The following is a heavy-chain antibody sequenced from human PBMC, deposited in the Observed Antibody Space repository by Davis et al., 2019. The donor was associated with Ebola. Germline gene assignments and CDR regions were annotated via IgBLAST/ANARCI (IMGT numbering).Heavy chain of an antibody. CDR3: ARGGVLRFLEWLLSDNWFDP. D-gene: IGHD3-3*01. CDR1: GYTFTSYG. Sequence: AASVKVSCKASGYTFTSYGISWVRQAPGPGLEWMGWMNPNSGNTGYAQKFQGRVTMTRNTSISTAYMELSSLRSEDTAVYYCARGGVLRFLEWLLSDNWFDPWGQGTLVTVSS. J-gene: IGHJ5*02. V-gene: IGHV1-8*02. CDR2: MNPNSGNT.